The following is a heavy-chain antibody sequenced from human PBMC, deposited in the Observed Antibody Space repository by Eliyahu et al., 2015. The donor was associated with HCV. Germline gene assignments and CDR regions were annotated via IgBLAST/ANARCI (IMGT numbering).Heavy chain of an antibody. CDR2: INHSGST. CDR1: GGSFSGYY. J-gene: IGHJ5*02. Sequence: QVQLQQWGAGLLKPSETLSLTCAVYGGSFSGYYWSWXRQPPGKGLEWIGEINHSGSTNYNPSLKSRVTISVDTSKNQFSLKLSSVTAADTAVYYCARGLMADLKDKLRNNWFDPWGQGTLVTVSS. CDR3: ARGLMADLKDKLRNNWFDP. V-gene: IGHV4-34*01. D-gene: IGHD2-15*01.